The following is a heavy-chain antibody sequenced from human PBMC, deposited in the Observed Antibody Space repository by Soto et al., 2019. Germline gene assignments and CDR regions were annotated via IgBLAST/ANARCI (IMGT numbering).Heavy chain of an antibody. J-gene: IGHJ4*02. CDR2: IDDSGTT. Sequence: SETLTLTCTVSGGSIRSYYWNWIRQPPGKGLEWIGYIDDSGTTNYNPSLKSRVTISVDTSKNQFSLRLNSVTAADTAVYYCARQGYYDNSGYSGTFDSWGQGFVVTVSS. CDR3: ARQGYYDNSGYSGTFDS. V-gene: IGHV4-59*01. CDR1: GGSIRSYY. D-gene: IGHD3-22*01.